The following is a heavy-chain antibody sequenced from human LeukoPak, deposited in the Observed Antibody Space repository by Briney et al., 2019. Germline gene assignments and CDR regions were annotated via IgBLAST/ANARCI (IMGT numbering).Heavy chain of an antibody. D-gene: IGHD6-19*01. V-gene: IGHV4-39*07. CDR1: GGSISSSSYY. CDR3: ASGWHSGARYYYGMDV. CDR2: IYYSGST. Sequence: PSETLSLTCTVSGGSISSSSYYWGWIRQPPGKGLEWIGSIYYSGSTNYNPSLKSRVTISVDTSKNQFSLKLSSVTAADTAVYYCASGWHSGARYYYGMDVWGQGTTVTVSS. J-gene: IGHJ6*02.